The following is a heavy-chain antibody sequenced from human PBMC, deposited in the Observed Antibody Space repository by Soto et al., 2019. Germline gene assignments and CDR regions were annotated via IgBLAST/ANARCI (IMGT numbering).Heavy chain of an antibody. CDR3: ARGPNYYGSGSYYKICFDP. Sequence: QVQLQQWGAGLLKPSETLSLTCAVYGGSFSGYYWSWIRQPPGKGLEWIGEINHSGSTNYNPSLKSRVTISVDTSKNQFSLKLSSVTAADTAVYYCARGPNYYGSGSYYKICFDPWGQGTLVTVSS. J-gene: IGHJ5*02. CDR1: GGSFSGYY. D-gene: IGHD3-10*01. V-gene: IGHV4-34*01. CDR2: INHSGST.